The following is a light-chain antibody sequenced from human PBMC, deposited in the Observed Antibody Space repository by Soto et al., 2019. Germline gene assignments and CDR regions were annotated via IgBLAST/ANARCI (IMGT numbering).Light chain of an antibody. CDR1: QGISNW. J-gene: IGKJ4*02. Sequence: DIQMTQSPSSVSASVGDRVSITCRASQGISNWLAWYQQKPGRAPKLLIYTGSSLQRGVPSRFSVTGSGTDFTLTISSLQPDDVATYYCQQAKSFPLTCGGGTKVEIK. V-gene: IGKV1-12*01. CDR3: QQAKSFPLT. CDR2: TGS.